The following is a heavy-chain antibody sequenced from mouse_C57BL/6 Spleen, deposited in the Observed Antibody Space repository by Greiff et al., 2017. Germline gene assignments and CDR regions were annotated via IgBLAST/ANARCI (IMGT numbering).Heavy chain of an antibody. CDR1: GFTFSSYA. V-gene: IGHV5-4*03. D-gene: IGHD2-4*01. CDR2: ISAGGSYT. J-gene: IGHJ4*01. Sequence: EVKLVESGGGLVKPGGSLKLSCAASGFTFSSYAMSWVRQTPEKRLEWVATISAGGSYTYYPDNVKGRFTISRDNAKTNLYLQMSHLKSEDTAMYYCARGRGLRLGSMDYWGQGTSVTVSS. CDR3: ARGRGLRLGSMDY.